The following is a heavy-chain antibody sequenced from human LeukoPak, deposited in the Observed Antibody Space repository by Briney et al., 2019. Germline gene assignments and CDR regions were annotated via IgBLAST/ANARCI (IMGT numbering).Heavy chain of an antibody. CDR3: ARPIWFGE. J-gene: IGHJ4*02. V-gene: IGHV3-30*02. D-gene: IGHD3-10*01. Sequence: GGSLRVSCAASGFTFSSYGMHCVRDALGEGVEWVAFIRYDGSNNYDADSVRGRFTISKDNSKNTLYLQMNSLRAEDTAVYYCARPIWFGEWGQGTLVTVSS. CDR1: GFTFSSYG. CDR2: IRYDGSNN.